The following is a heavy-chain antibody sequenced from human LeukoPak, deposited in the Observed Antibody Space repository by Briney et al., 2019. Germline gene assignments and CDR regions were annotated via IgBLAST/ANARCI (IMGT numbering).Heavy chain of an antibody. J-gene: IGHJ5*02. CDR3: ARVGIAVAGTIVCFDP. CDR2: IYYSGST. CDR1: GGSISSGDYY. Sequence: PSETLSLTCTVSGGSISSGDYYWSWIRQPPGKGLEWIGYIYYSGSTYYNPSLKSRVTISVDTSKNQFSLKLSSVTAADTAVYYCARVGIAVAGTIVCFDPWGQGTLVTVSS. D-gene: IGHD6-19*01. V-gene: IGHV4-30-4*01.